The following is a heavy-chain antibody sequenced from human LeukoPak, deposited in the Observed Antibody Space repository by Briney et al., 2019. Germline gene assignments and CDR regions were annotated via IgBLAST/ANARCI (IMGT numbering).Heavy chain of an antibody. CDR3: ASPRTSYRYTFDY. CDR2: ISTSGST. V-gene: IGHV4-4*09. Sequence: PPETLSLTCAVSVASISNYYWSWIRQAPGKGLEWIGYISTSGSTNYNPSLKSRVSISLDTSNSRFSLNLNFVTAADTAVYFCASPRTSYRYTFDYWGPGALVTVSS. D-gene: IGHD5-18*01. CDR1: VASISNYY. J-gene: IGHJ4*02.